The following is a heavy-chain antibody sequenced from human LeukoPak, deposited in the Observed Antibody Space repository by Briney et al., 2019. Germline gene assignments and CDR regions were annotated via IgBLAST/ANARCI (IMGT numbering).Heavy chain of an antibody. J-gene: IGHJ4*02. V-gene: IGHV4-30-2*05. CDR2: IYHSGST. D-gene: IGHD3-10*01. Sequence: PSETLSLTCAVSGGSISSGGYSWSWIRQPPGKGLEWIGYIYHSGSTYYNPSLKSRVTISVDTSKNQFSLKLSSVTAADTAVYYCARVWFGGRCFDYWGQGTLVPVSS. CDR1: GGSISSGGYS. CDR3: ARVWFGGRCFDY.